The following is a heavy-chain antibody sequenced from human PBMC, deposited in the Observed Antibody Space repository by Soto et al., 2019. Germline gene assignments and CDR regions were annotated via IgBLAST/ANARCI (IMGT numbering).Heavy chain of an antibody. CDR2: IKQDGSEK. Sequence: PGGSLRLSCAASGFSFSSYWMSWVRQAPGKGLEWVANIKQDGSEKYYVDSVKGRFTISRDNAKNSLYLQMNSLRAEDTTVYYCAREKVPGPSPLIIFGVVAPLRYGMYVWGQRTTVTVSS. CDR1: GFSFSSYW. CDR3: AREKVPGPSPLIIFGVVAPLRYGMYV. V-gene: IGHV3-7*01. J-gene: IGHJ6*02. D-gene: IGHD3-3*01.